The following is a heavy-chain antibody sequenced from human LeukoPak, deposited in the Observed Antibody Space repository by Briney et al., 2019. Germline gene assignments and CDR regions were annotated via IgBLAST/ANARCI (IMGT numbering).Heavy chain of an antibody. CDR1: GYTFTSYG. J-gene: IGHJ6*02. Sequence: ASVKVSCKASGYTFTSYGISWVRQAPGQGLEWMGWISAYNGNTNYAQKLQGRVTMTTDTSTSTAYMELRSLRSDDTAVYYCARVVYYYDSSGYFLSDGMDVWGQGTTVTVSS. CDR3: ARVVYYYDSSGYFLSDGMDV. V-gene: IGHV1-18*04. D-gene: IGHD3-22*01. CDR2: ISAYNGNT.